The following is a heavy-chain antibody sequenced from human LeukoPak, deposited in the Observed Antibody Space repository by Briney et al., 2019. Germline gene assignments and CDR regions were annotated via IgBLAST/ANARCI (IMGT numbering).Heavy chain of an antibody. D-gene: IGHD3-9*01. CDR3: ARAAYYDILTGAWFDP. CDR1: GGSISSYY. Sequence: PSETLSLTCTVSGGSISSYYWSWIRQPPGKGLEWIGYIYYSGSTNYNPSLKSRVTISVDTSKNQFSLKLSSVTAADTAVYYCARAAYYDILTGAWFDPWGQGTLVTVSS. V-gene: IGHV4-59*08. CDR2: IYYSGST. J-gene: IGHJ5*02.